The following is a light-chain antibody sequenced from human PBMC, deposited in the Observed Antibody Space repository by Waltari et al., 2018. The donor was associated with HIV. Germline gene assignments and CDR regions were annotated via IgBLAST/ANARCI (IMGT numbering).Light chain of an antibody. CDR3: CSYAGSSSLVV. J-gene: IGLJ2*01. CDR1: SSDVGSRNL. V-gene: IGLV2-23*01. Sequence: QSALTQPASVSGSRGQSITISCTGISSDVGSRNLVSWYQKHPGKAPKVMIFEGSKRPSGVSNRFSGSKSGNTASLTISGLQAEDEADYYCCSYAGSSSLVVFGGGTKLTVL. CDR2: EGS.